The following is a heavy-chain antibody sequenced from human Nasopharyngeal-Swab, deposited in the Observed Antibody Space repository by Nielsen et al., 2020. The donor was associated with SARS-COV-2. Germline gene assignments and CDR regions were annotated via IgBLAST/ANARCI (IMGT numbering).Heavy chain of an antibody. CDR3: ANDDFCPACAFDV. CDR1: GFDFWRYA. V-gene: IGHV3-23*01. CDR2: VSINDGSLT. Sequence: GESLKISCAASGFDFWRYAMSWVRQTPGKGLEWVSTVSINDGSLTFYAASVKGRFTISRDTSKNTVSLQMNSLSAEDTYVYYCANDDFCPACAFDVWGQGAMVTVSS. D-gene: IGHD2-21*02. J-gene: IGHJ3*01.